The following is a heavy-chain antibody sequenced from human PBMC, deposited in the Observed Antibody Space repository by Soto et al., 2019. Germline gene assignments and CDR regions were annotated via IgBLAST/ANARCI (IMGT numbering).Heavy chain of an antibody. CDR1: GGTFSSYA. D-gene: IGHD3-10*01. CDR2: IIPIFGTA. J-gene: IGHJ6*02. Sequence: QVQLVQSGAEVKKPGSSVKVSCKASGGTFSSYAISWVRQAPGQGLEWMGGIIPIFGTANYAQKFQGRITMTADESTSTASMELSSLRSEDTAVHYGARHYLYGMDVWGQGTTVTVSS. V-gene: IGHV1-69*12. CDR3: ARHYLYGMDV.